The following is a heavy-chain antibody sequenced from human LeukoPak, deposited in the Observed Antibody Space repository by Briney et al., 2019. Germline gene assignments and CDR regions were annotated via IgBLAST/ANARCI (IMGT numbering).Heavy chain of an antibody. J-gene: IGHJ4*02. Sequence: GGSLRLSCAASGFTFNTYAINWVRQAPGKGLEWVSTISGSGVMSYYADSVKGRFTISRDNSKNTLYLQMNSLRAEGTAIYYCAKDRDFGGYFDYWGQGTLVTVSS. CDR2: ISGSGVMS. CDR1: GFTFNTYA. V-gene: IGHV3-23*01. D-gene: IGHD4-23*01. CDR3: AKDRDFGGYFDY.